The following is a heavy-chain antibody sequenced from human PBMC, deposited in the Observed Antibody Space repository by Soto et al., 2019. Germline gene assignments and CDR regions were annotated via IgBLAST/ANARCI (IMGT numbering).Heavy chain of an antibody. Sequence: EVQLVESGGGLVQPGGSLRLSCAASGIIFTNYWMHWVRQAPGKGLVWVSRIDNDGSGTSYADSVKGRFTISRDNAKNTVYLQMNSLRAEDTAVDYCTTVFAYWGQGTVVTVSS. V-gene: IGHV3-74*01. CDR3: TTVFAY. J-gene: IGHJ4*02. CDR2: IDNDGSGT. CDR1: GIIFTNYW.